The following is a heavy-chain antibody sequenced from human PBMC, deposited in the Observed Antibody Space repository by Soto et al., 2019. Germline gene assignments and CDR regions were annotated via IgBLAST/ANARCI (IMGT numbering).Heavy chain of an antibody. Sequence: QVQLVQSGAEVKKPGASVKVSCKASGYTFTGYYMHWVRQAPGQGLEWMGWINPNSGGTNYAQKFQGRVTMTRDTSISTAYMELSRLRSDDTAVYYCARGNGYSYGSYYYYYYGMDVWGQGTTVTVSS. CDR1: GYTFTGYY. J-gene: IGHJ6*02. D-gene: IGHD5-18*01. V-gene: IGHV1-2*02. CDR3: ARGNGYSYGSYYYYYYGMDV. CDR2: INPNSGGT.